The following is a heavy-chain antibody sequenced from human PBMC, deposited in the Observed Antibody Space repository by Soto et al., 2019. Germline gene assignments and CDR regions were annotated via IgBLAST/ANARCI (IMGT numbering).Heavy chain of an antibody. CDR3: ARGVGGSGLNWFDP. D-gene: IGHD6-19*01. V-gene: IGHV3-33*01. CDR2: IWYDGSNK. J-gene: IGHJ5*02. Sequence: PGGSLRLSCAASGFTFSSYGMHWVRQAPGKGLEWVAVIWYDGSNKYYADSVKGRFTISRDNSKNTLYLQMNSLRAEDTAVYYCARGVGGSGLNWFDPWGQGTLVTVSS. CDR1: GFTFSSYG.